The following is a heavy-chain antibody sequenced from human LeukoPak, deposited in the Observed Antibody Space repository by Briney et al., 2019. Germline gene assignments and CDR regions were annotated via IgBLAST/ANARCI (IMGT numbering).Heavy chain of an antibody. V-gene: IGHV3-33*01. CDR1: GFTFSSYG. CDR2: VWDDGSSQ. CDR3: ARDQWNPDY. D-gene: IGHD6-19*01. Sequence: GGSLRLSCAASGFTFSSYGMHWVRHAPGKGLEGVAVVWDDGSSQNYADSVKGRFTISRDDSKNMLYLQMNSLRAEDTAVYYCARDQWNPDYWGQGTLVSVSS. J-gene: IGHJ4*02.